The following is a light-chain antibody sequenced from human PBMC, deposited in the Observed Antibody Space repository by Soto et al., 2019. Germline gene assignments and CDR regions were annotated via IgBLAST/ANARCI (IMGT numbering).Light chain of an antibody. V-gene: IGLV1-40*01. J-gene: IGLJ1*01. Sequence: QSVLTQPPSVSGAPGQRVTIYCTVSSSNIGAGYDVHWYQQRPGTAPKLLIFGNINRPSGVPDRFSGSKSGTSASLAITGLQAEDEGDYYCQSYDSTLSARDVFGTGNKVTVL. CDR2: GNI. CDR1: SSNIGAGYD. CDR3: QSYDSTLSARDV.